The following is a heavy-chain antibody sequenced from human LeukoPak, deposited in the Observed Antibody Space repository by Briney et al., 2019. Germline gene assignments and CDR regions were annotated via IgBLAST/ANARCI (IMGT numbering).Heavy chain of an antibody. Sequence: EILSLARTVSGGSISSYYWGWIRRPPGKGLEWIGQIYYIGSTRYNPSLKSRVTISVDTSKNQFSLKLSSVTAADTAVYYCARDSGSYSYFDYWGQRSTVTVSS. J-gene: IGHJ4*02. CDR2: IYYIGST. D-gene: IGHD1-26*01. CDR3: ARDSGSYSYFDY. CDR1: GGSISSYY. V-gene: IGHV4-59*01.